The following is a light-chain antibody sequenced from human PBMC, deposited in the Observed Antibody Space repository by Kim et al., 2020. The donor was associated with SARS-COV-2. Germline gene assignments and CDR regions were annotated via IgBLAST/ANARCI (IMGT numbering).Light chain of an antibody. Sequence: QPVLTQSPSASASLGASVKLTCTLNSGHSSYTIAWHQQQPEKGPRYLMKLDIDGSHRKGDGIPDRFSGSSSGPERYLTISSLQSEDEAAYYCQTWGTGTHVVFGGGTQLTVL. CDR2: LDIDGSH. CDR3: QTWGTGTHVV. J-gene: IGLJ2*01. CDR1: SGHSSYT. V-gene: IGLV4-69*01.